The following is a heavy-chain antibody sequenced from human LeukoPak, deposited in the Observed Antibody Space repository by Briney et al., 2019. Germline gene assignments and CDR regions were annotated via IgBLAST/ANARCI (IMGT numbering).Heavy chain of an antibody. CDR1: GGSISSGSYY. V-gene: IGHV4-61*02. CDR3: ASLVGDWDAFDI. J-gene: IGHJ3*02. Sequence: RSSETLSLTCTVSGGSISSGSYYWSWIRQPAGKGLEWIGRIYTSGSTNYNPSLKSRVTISVDTSKNQFSLKLSSVTAADTAVYYCASLVGDWDAFDIWGQGTMVTVSS. CDR2: IYTSGST. D-gene: IGHD3-16*01.